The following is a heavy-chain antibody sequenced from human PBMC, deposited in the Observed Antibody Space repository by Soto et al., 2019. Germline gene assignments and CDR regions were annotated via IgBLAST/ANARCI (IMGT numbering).Heavy chain of an antibody. Sequence: QVQLQESGPGLVKPSQNLSLTSTVSGGSFSSGAYYWSWVRRHPGMGLEWIGYISYRGTPYYNPSLKSRLTRSVDASKNQFSLRQSSVTAADTAVYYCARVSATGTRWFDPWGQGTLVTVSS. V-gene: IGHV4-31*03. J-gene: IGHJ5*02. CDR3: ARVSATGTRWFDP. CDR2: ISYRGTP. CDR1: GGSFSSGAYY. D-gene: IGHD6-13*01.